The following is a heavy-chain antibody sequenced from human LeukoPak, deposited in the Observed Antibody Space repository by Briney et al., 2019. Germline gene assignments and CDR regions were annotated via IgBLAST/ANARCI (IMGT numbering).Heavy chain of an antibody. V-gene: IGHV4-39*01. J-gene: IGHJ4*02. CDR2: IYYSGST. Sequence: SETLSLTCTVSGGSITGGSYYWAWIHQSPGKGLEWIGSIYYSGSTYYNPSLKSRVTISVDTSKNQFSLKLSSVTAADTAVYYCASPFDYWGQGTLVTVSS. CDR1: GGSITGGSYY. CDR3: ASPFDY.